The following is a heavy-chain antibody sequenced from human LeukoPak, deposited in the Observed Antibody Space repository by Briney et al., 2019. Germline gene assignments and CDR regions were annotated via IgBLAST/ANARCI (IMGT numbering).Heavy chain of an antibody. CDR1: GYTLTELS. Sequence: ASVKVSCKVSGYTLTELSMHWVRQAPGKGLEWMGGFDPEDGETIYAQKFQGRVTMTEDTSTDTAYMELSSLRSEDTAVYYCATAALRSSITMVRGVIIPRHPFDYWGQGTLVTVSS. CDR2: FDPEDGET. J-gene: IGHJ4*02. V-gene: IGHV1-24*01. CDR3: ATAALRSSITMVRGVIIPRHPFDY. D-gene: IGHD3-10*01.